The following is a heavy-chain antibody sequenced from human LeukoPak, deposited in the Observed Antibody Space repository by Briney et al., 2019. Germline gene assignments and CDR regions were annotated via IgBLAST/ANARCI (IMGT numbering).Heavy chain of an antibody. D-gene: IGHD3-22*01. Sequence: GGSLRLSCAASGFTFGNYWMSWVRQAPGKGLEWLANMNQDGSHIYYVDSVKGRFTISRDNAKNSLYLQLDSLRAEDTAVYYCARDLVTTIVVPYDFWGQGTLVTVSS. CDR3: ARDLVTTIVVPYDF. CDR1: GFTFGNYW. V-gene: IGHV3-7*01. CDR2: MNQDGSHI. J-gene: IGHJ4*02.